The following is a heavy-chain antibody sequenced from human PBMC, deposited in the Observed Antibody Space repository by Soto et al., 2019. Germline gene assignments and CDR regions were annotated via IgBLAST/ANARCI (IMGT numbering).Heavy chain of an antibody. D-gene: IGHD6-25*01. Sequence: EVQLVESGGGLVQPGGSLTLSCAASEFAFSSYWMTWVRQAPGKGLEWVANIRKDGSQRSYLDSVRGRFTISRDNSKNSLYLQMNSLRAEDTALYFCARDESPGSSGLYFDAFEIWGQGTMVTVSS. CDR1: EFAFSSYW. J-gene: IGHJ3*02. CDR3: ARDESPGSSGLYFDAFEI. CDR2: IRKDGSQR. V-gene: IGHV3-7*05.